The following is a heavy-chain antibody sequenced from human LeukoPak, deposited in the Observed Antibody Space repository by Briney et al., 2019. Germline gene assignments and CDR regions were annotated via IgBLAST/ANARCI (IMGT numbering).Heavy chain of an antibody. Sequence: SETLSLTCAVYGGSFSGYYWSWIRQPPGKGLEWIGEINHSGSTNYNPSLKSRVTISVDTSKNQFSLKLSSVTAADTAVYYCARGFAERYYYYYYMDVWGKGTTVTVSS. J-gene: IGHJ6*03. CDR3: ARGFAERYYYYYYMDV. CDR1: GGSFSGYY. V-gene: IGHV4-34*01. D-gene: IGHD1-1*01. CDR2: INHSGST.